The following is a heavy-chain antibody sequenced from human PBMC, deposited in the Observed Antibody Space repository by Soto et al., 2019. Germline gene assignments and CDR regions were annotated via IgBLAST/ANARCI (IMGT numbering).Heavy chain of an antibody. J-gene: IGHJ3*02. CDR3: ARVTIAARPSDAFDI. Sequence: ASVRVSCKASGYTFTSYYMHWVRQAPGQGLEWMGIINPSGGSTSYAQKFQGRVTMTRDTSTSTVYMELSSLRSEDTAVYYCARVTIAARPSDAFDIWGQGTMVTVSS. CDR1: GYTFTSYY. D-gene: IGHD6-6*01. CDR2: INPSGGST. V-gene: IGHV1-46*01.